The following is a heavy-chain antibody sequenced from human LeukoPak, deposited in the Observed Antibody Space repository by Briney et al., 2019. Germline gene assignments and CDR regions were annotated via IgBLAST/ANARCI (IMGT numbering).Heavy chain of an antibody. CDR1: EFTFSSYS. CDR2: ISGSSSTI. CDR3: ARLEGGSYFYSYFDY. D-gene: IGHD1-26*01. Sequence: PGGSLRLSCAASEFTFSSYSMNWVRQAPGKGLEWVSYISGSSSTIYYADSVQGRFTISRDNAKNSLYLQMNSLRGEDTAVYYCARLEGGSYFYSYFDYWGQGTLVTVSS. V-gene: IGHV3-48*01. J-gene: IGHJ4*02.